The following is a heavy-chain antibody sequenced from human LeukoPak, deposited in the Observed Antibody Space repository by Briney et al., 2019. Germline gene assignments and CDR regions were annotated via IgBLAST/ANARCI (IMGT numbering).Heavy chain of an antibody. CDR1: GGSISSGGYS. Sequence: SQTLSLTCAVSGGSISSGGYSWSWIRQPPGKGLEWIWYIYHSGSTYYNPSLKSRVTISVDRSNNQFSLKLSSVTAADTAVYYCARGRVGVLSDYFDYWGQGTLVTVSS. D-gene: IGHD3-16*02. CDR2: IYHSGST. V-gene: IGHV4-30-2*01. CDR3: ARGRVGVLSDYFDY. J-gene: IGHJ4*02.